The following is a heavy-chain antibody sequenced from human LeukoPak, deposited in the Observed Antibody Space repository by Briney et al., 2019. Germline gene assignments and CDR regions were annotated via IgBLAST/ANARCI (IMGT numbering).Heavy chain of an antibody. V-gene: IGHV4-34*01. D-gene: IGHD6-19*01. J-gene: IGHJ4*02. Sequence: SETLSLTCAVYGGSFSGYYWSWIRQPPGKGLEWIGEIYHSGSTNYNPSLKSRVTISVDKSKNQFSLKLSSVTAADTAVYYCARMAGYSSGWYYFDYWGQGTLVTVSS. CDR3: ARMAGYSSGWYYFDY. CDR2: IYHSGST. CDR1: GGSFSGYY.